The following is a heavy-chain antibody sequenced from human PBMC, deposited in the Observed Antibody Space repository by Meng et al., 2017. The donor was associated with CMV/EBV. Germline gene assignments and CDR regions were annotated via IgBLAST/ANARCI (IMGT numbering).Heavy chain of an antibody. CDR2: INHSGST. J-gene: IGHJ5*02. Sequence: SETLSLTCAVYGGSFSGYYWSWIRQPPGKGLEWIGEINHSGSTNYNPSLKSRVTISVDTSKNQFSLKLSSVTAADTAVYYCARGGGGSMVRGVIRRFGPWGQGTLVTVSS. CDR3: ARGGGGSMVRGVIRRFGP. D-gene: IGHD3-10*01. V-gene: IGHV4-34*01. CDR1: GGSFSGYY.